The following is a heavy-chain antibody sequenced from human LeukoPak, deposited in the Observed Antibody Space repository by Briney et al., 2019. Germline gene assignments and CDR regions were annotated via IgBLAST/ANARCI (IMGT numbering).Heavy chain of an antibody. D-gene: IGHD4-23*01. V-gene: IGHV1-18*01. J-gene: IGHJ4*02. CDR3: ARVPSTTQTTVVNPWDYWYDY. CDR2: ISAYNGNT. CDR1: GGSFSSYA. Sequence: ASVKVSCKASGGSFSSYAISWVRQAPGQGLEWMGWISAYNGNTNYAQKLQGRVTMTTDTSTSTAYMELRSLRSDDTAVYYCARVPSTTQTTVVNPWDYWYDYWGQGTLVTISS.